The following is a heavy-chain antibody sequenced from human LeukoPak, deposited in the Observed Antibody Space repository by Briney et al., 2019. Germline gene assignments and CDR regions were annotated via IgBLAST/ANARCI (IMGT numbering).Heavy chain of an antibody. CDR1: GGSISSSSYY. CDR3: AREAYSSSWYEYHAFDI. J-gene: IGHJ3*02. V-gene: IGHV4-61*02. D-gene: IGHD6-13*01. CDR2: IYTSGST. Sequence: PSQTLSLTCTVSGGSISSSSYYWSWIRQPAGKGLEWIGRIYTSGSTNYNPSLKSRVTISVDTSKNQFSLKLSSVTAADTAVYYCAREAYSSSWYEYHAFDIWGQGTMVTVSS.